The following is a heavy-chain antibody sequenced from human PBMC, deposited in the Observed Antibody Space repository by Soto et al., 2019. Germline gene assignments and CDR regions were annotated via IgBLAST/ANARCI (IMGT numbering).Heavy chain of an antibody. CDR3: ARDVDEIYFDY. CDR1: GFTFSSYS. Sequence: EVQLVESGGGLGKPGGSLRLSCAASGFTFSSYSMNWVRQAPGKGLEWVSSISSSSSYIYYADSVKGRFTISRDNAKNSLYLQMNSLRAEDSAVYYCARDVDEIYFDYWGQGTLVTVSS. J-gene: IGHJ4*02. D-gene: IGHD2-15*01. CDR2: ISSSSSYI. V-gene: IGHV3-21*01.